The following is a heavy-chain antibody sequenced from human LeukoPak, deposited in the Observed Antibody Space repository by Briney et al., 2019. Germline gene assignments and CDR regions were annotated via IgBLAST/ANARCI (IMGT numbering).Heavy chain of an antibody. CDR2: INPNSGGT. CDR1: GYTFTGYY. J-gene: IGHJ5*02. V-gene: IGHV1-2*02. D-gene: IGHD6-25*01. CDR3: ARGFSGPTKNWFDP. Sequence: ASVKLSCKASGYTFTGYYMNWVRQAPGQGLEWMGWINPNSGGTNYTQKFQGRVTMTRDTSISTAYMELSRLRSDDTAVYFCARGFSGPTKNWFDPWGQGTRVTVSS.